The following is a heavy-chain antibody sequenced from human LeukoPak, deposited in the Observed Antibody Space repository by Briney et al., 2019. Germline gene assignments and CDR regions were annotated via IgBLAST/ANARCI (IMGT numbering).Heavy chain of an antibody. V-gene: IGHV3-30-3*01. Sequence: PGGSLRVSCAASGFTFSSYAMHWVRQAPGKGLEWVAGISYDGSSKYYADSVKGRFTISRDNSKNTLYLQMNSLRAEDTAVYYCARETIYYDILTGYYTGNEFDYWGQGTLVTVSS. J-gene: IGHJ4*02. CDR1: GFTFSSYA. CDR2: ISYDGSSK. CDR3: ARETIYYDILTGYYTGNEFDY. D-gene: IGHD3-9*01.